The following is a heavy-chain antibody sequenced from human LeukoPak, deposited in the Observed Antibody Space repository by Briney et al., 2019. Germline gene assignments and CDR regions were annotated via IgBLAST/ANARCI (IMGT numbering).Heavy chain of an antibody. J-gene: IGHJ6*03. CDR2: MNPNSGNT. CDR1: GYTFTIYD. CDR3: ARSLSGYYLYYYYYYYMDV. D-gene: IGHD3-22*01. V-gene: IGHV1-8*03. Sequence: ASVTVSCTASGYTFTIYDINWVRQATGQGLEWMGWMNPNSGNTGYAQKFQGRVTITRNTSISTAYMELSSLRSEGTAVYYCARSLSGYYLYYYYYYYMDVWGKGTTVTVSS.